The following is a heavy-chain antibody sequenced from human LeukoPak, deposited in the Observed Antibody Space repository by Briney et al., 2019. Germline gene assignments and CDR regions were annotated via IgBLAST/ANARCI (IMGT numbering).Heavy chain of an antibody. D-gene: IGHD3-9*01. CDR3: GRAEHDWGSDY. V-gene: IGHV4-34*01. J-gene: IGHJ4*02. CDR1: GGSFSGYY. CDR2: INHSGST. Sequence: KPSETLSLTCAVYGGSFSGYYWSWIRQPPGKGLEWIGEINHSGSTNYNPSLKSRVTISVDTSKNQFSLRLSSVTAADTAVYYCGRAEHDWGSDYWGQGTLVTVSS.